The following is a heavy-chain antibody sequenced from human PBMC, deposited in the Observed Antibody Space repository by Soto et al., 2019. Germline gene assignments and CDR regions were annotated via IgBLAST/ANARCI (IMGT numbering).Heavy chain of an antibody. V-gene: IGHV4-34*01. D-gene: IGHD1-1*01. CDR2: INHSGST. CDR1: GGPFSGYY. CDR3: ARERRGRWLQLINSYGMDA. Sequence: SETLSLTCAVYGGPFSGYYWSWIRQPPGKGLEWIGEINHSGSTNYNPSLKSRVTISVDTSKNQFSLKLSSVTAADTAVYYCARERRGRWLQLINSYGMDAWGQGTTVTVSS. J-gene: IGHJ6*02.